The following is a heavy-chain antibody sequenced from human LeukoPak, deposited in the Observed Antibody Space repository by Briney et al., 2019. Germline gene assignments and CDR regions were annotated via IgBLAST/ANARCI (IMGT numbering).Heavy chain of an antibody. V-gene: IGHV4-4*07. CDR3: ARLSTVTTSFDY. CDR1: GGSISYYY. CDR2: IYTSGRT. Sequence: SETLSLTCTVAGGSISYYYWNWIRQPAGKGLEWIGRIYTSGRTYYNPSLKSRVSMSVDTSKNQFSLKLSSVTAADTAVYYCARLSTVTTSFDYWGQGTLVTVSS. J-gene: IGHJ4*02. D-gene: IGHD4-11*01.